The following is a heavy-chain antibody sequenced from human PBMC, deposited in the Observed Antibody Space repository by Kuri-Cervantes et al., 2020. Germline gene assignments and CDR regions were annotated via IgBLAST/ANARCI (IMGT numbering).Heavy chain of an antibody. V-gene: IGHV1-18*01. D-gene: IGHD4-23*01. CDR2: ISAYNGNT. CDR1: GYTFTSYG. Sequence: GESLKISCKASGYTFTSYGISWVRQAPGQGLEWMGWISAYNGNTNYAQKLQGRVTMTTDTSTSTAYMELRSLRSEDTAVYYCARMIRTTVVTRDYWGQGTLVTVSS. CDR3: ARMIRTTVVTRDY. J-gene: IGHJ4*02.